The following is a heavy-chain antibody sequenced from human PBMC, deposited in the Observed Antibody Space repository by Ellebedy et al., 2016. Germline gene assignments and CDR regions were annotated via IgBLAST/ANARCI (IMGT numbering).Heavy chain of an antibody. CDR2: IIPIFGTA. Sequence: SVKVSXXASGGTFSSYPISWVRQAPGQGLEWMGGIIPIFGTANYAQKFQGRVTITADESTSTAYMELSSLRSEDTAVYYCARATTVTTYVDYWGQGTLVTVSS. V-gene: IGHV1-69*13. CDR1: GGTFSSYP. CDR3: ARATTVTTYVDY. D-gene: IGHD4-11*01. J-gene: IGHJ4*02.